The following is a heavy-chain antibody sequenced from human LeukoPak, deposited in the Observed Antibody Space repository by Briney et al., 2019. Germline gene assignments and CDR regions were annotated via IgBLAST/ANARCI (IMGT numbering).Heavy chain of an antibody. D-gene: IGHD3-10*01. CDR1: GFTFSSYG. V-gene: IGHV3-30*02. J-gene: IGHJ4*02. Sequence: PGGSLRLSCAASGFTFSSYGMHWVRQAPGKGLEWVAFIRYDGSNKYYADSVKGRFTISRDNSKNTLFLQMNSLRAEDTAVYYCAKDDPVVRYYFDYWGQGTLVTVSS. CDR2: IRYDGSNK. CDR3: AKDDPVVRYYFDY.